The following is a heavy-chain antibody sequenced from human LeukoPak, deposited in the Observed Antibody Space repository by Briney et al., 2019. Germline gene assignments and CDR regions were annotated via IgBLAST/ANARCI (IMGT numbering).Heavy chain of an antibody. D-gene: IGHD6-19*01. CDR3: ARASRWLAFDT. Sequence: GGSLRLSCAASRFTVATNHMNWVRQAPGKGLEWVSAIYNGDNTAYADSVKGRFTVSRDNSKNTLYLQMHSLRAEDTAVYFCARASRWLAFDTWGQGTLVTVSS. CDR1: RFTVATNH. CDR2: IYNGDNT. J-gene: IGHJ4*02. V-gene: IGHV3-66*01.